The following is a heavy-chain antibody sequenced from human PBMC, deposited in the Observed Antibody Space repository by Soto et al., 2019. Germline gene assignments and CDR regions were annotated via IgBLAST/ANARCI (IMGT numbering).Heavy chain of an antibody. CDR3: ARVDYDENLDY. CDR1: GYTFTSYG. D-gene: IGHD3-22*01. CDR2: ISAYNGNT. J-gene: IGHJ4*02. Sequence: QVQLVQSGAEVKKPGASVKVSCKASGYTFTSYGISWVRQAPGQGLEWMGWISAYNGNTNYAQKLQGRVTMTTDTYKSTAYMELMSRRSDATAVYYCARVDYDENLDYWGQGTLVTVSS. V-gene: IGHV1-18*01.